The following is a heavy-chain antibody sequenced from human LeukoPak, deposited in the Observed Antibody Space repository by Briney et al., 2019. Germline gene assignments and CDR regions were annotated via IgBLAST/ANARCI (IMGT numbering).Heavy chain of an antibody. J-gene: IGHJ4*02. CDR2: ISSSSTYV. Sequence: GGSLRLSCAASGFTFSSYSMSWVRQAPGKGLEWVSSISSSSTYVYYADSVKGRFTISRDNAKISLYLQMNSLGAEDTAVYYCARDLRDSCGFFAFDYWGQGTLVTVSS. CDR3: ARDLRDSCGFFAFDY. CDR1: GFTFSSYS. V-gene: IGHV3-21*01. D-gene: IGHD3-22*01.